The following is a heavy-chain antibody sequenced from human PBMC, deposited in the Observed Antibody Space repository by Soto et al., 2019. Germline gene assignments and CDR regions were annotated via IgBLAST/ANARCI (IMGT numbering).Heavy chain of an antibody. CDR2: INPRSGST. CDR1: GYTSISYN. V-gene: IGHV1-46*01. Sequence: ASVKVSCKASGYTSISYNIHWVRQAPGQGLEWMGIINPRSGSTTFAQNFQGRVTVTGDTSTSTVYMELSSLRSEDTAVYFCARETEDWFDPWGQGTLVTVSS. J-gene: IGHJ5*02. CDR3: ARETEDWFDP.